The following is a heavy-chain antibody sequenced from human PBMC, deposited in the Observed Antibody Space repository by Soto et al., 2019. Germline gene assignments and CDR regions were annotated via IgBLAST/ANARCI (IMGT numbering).Heavy chain of an antibody. CDR1: GYTFTGYY. V-gene: IGHV1-2*02. J-gene: IGHJ6*02. CDR3: ARATGYSSPFFYGMDF. D-gene: IGHD6-19*01. Sequence: ASVEVSCKXSGYTFTGYYMHWVRQAPGQGLEWMGWINPNSGGTDYVQKFQGRVTMARDTSTTTASMELSSLTSDDTAVYYCARATGYSSPFFYGMDFWGQGTTVTVSS. CDR2: INPNSGGT.